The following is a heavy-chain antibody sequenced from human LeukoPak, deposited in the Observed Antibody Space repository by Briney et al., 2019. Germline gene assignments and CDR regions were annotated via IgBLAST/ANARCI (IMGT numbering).Heavy chain of an antibody. V-gene: IGHV4-39*01. Sequence: SETLSLTCTVSGGSISTSSYYWGWIRQPPAKGLEWIGTIHYSGRTYYNPSLKSRVTISVDTSKNQFSLKLSSVTAADTAVYYCARLWSTSSGVIDYWGQGTLVTVSS. CDR3: ARLWSTSSGVIDY. J-gene: IGHJ4*02. CDR1: GGSISTSSYY. CDR2: IHYSGRT. D-gene: IGHD2-2*01.